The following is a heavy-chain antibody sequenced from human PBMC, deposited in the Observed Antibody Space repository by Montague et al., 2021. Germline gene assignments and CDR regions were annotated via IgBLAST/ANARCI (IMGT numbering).Heavy chain of an antibody. D-gene: IGHD6-19*01. V-gene: IGHV3-48*02. CDR2: ITGSSSSI. Sequence: SLILSCAASGFTFRTYGMNWVRQAPVKGLEWVSYITGSSSSIYYXDSVRGRFTISRDNPKNSLYLQMNSLRDEDTAVYYCARDCYSSGWYSAEYFQHWGQGTLVTVSS. J-gene: IGHJ1*01. CDR3: ARDCYSSGWYSAEYFQH. CDR1: GFTFRTYG.